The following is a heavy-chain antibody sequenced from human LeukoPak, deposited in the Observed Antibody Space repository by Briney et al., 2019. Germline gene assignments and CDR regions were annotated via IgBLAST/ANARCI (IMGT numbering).Heavy chain of an antibody. J-gene: IGHJ6*02. CDR2: IYYSGST. D-gene: IGHD2-21*02. CDR3: ARVQVTYGMDV. Sequence: PSETLSLTCTVSGGSISSSSYYWGWIRQPPGKGLEWIGYIYYSGSTNYNPSLKSRVTISVDTSKNQFSLKLSSVTAADTAVYYCARVQVTYGMDVWGQGTTVTVSS. CDR1: GGSISSSSYY. V-gene: IGHV4-61*05.